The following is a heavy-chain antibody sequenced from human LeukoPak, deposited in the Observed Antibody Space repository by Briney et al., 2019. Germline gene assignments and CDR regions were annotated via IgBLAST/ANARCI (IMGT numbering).Heavy chain of an antibody. V-gene: IGHV4-4*09. D-gene: IGHD1-26*01. Sequence: PWETLSLTRNVSGGSISSYYWSWIRQPPGKGLEWIGYIYSSGSTIYNPSLKCRITISLDTSKNQFSLKPSSVTAADTAVYYCARRATYGRGGSFDPWGQGTLVTVSS. J-gene: IGHJ5*02. CDR1: GGSISSYY. CDR3: ARRATYGRGGSFDP. CDR2: IYSSGST.